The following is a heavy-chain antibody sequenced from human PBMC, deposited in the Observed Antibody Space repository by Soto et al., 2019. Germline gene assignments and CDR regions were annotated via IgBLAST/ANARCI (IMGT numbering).Heavy chain of an antibody. V-gene: IGHV4-30-4*01. D-gene: IGHD4-17*01. CDR3: ARDNCGDTYYFDY. CDR2: IYYSGST. CDR1: GGSISSGAYY. J-gene: IGHJ4*02. Sequence: QVQLQESGPGLVKPSQTLSLTCTVSGGSISSGAYYWSWVRQPPGKGLEWIGYIYYSGSTYYNPSLKSRVTISVDTSKNQFSLKLSSVTATDTAVYYCARDNCGDTYYFDYWGQGTLVTVSS.